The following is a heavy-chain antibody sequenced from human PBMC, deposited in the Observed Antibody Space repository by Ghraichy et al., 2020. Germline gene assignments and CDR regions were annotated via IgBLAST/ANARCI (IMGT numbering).Heavy chain of an antibody. CDR2: ISGDGGGT. CDR1: GFTFSGYS. V-gene: IGHV3-64*01. CDR3: ARVAISSWFDP. Sequence: GSLRLSCAASGFTFSGYSMHWVRQAPGKGLEYVSAISGDGGGTYYANSVKDRFIISRDNSKNTLYLQMDSLRAEDTATYYCARVAISSWFDPWGQGTLVTVSS. D-gene: IGHD3-22*01. J-gene: IGHJ5*02.